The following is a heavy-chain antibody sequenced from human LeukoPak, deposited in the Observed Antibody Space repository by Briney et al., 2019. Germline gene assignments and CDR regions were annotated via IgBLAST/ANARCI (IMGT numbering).Heavy chain of an antibody. V-gene: IGHV4-39*01. J-gene: IGHJ4*02. Sequence: PSETLSLTCTVSGGSISSSSYYWGWIRQPPGKGLERIGSIYYSGSTYYNPSLKSRVTISVDTSKNQFSLKLSSVTAADTAVYYCARQAYYYDSSGYHFDYWGQGTLVTVSS. CDR2: IYYSGST. CDR1: GGSISSSSYY. D-gene: IGHD3-22*01. CDR3: ARQAYYYDSSGYHFDY.